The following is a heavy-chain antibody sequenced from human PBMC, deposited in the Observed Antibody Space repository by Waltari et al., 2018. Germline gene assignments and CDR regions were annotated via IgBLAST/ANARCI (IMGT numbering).Heavy chain of an antibody. Sequence: QFQLQESGPGLVKPSETLSLTCGVSGYSITNGYYWGWIRQAPGKGLEGIGSIYNSGSTYYNASLKSRVTISVDTAKGQVSLKLSAVTAADTAVYYCARRDGSGTYYPPNAFDIWGQGTGVTVSS. D-gene: IGHD3-10*01. J-gene: IGHJ3*02. CDR3: ARRDGSGTYYPPNAFDI. CDR1: GYSITNGYY. V-gene: IGHV4-38-2*01. CDR2: IYNSGST.